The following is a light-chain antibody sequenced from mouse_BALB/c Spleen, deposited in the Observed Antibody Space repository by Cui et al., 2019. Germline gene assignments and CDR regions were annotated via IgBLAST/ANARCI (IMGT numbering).Light chain of an antibody. CDR3: QQWSSNPYT. J-gene: IGKJ2*01. CDR1: SSVIY. V-gene: IGKV4-68*01. CDR2: LTS. Sequence: QMVLTQPPALLSASPGEKVSMTYSARSSVIYMYWYKKKPRSAPKHWFYLTSNLASGVPARVCGSGSGASYSLTISSMEAEDAATYYCQQWSSNPYTFGGGTKLEIK.